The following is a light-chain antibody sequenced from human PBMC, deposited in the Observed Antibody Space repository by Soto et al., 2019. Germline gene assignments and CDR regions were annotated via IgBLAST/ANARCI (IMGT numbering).Light chain of an antibody. V-gene: IGLV2-14*03. CDR3: SSFTVSGTI. CDR2: DVN. CDR1: SSDVGGYDY. Sequence: QSALTQPASVSGSPGQSISISCTGTSSDVGGYDYVSWYQQHPGKAPKLMIYDVNIRPSGVSDRFSGSKSGNTASLTISGLQGEDEADYFCSSFTVSGTIFGGGTKLTVL. J-gene: IGLJ2*01.